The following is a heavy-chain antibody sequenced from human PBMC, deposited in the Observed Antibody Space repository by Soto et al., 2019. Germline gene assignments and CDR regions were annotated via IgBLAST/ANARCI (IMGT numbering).Heavy chain of an antibody. CDR2: INPNSGNT. D-gene: IGHD3-3*02. J-gene: IGHJ6*02. V-gene: IGHV1-8*01. Sequence: ASVKVSCKASGYIFTNYDINWVRQATGQGLEYLGWINPNSGNTGYVQKFQGRVTMTRNTSINTAYMALNSLTFEDTAVYYCARDPLGRRGSQYHHHAMDVWGPGTTVTVSS. CDR1: GYIFTNYD. CDR3: ARDPLGRRGSQYHHHAMDV.